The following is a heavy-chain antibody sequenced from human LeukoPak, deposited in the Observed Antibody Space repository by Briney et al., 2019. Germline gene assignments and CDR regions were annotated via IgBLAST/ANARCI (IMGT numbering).Heavy chain of an antibody. CDR3: ARGANFYYYGMDV. V-gene: IGHV4-39*01. J-gene: IGHJ6*02. CDR2: ISHSGST. Sequence: SETLSLTCTVSGGSIRSSSYYWGWIRQPPGKGLEWIGSISHSGSTYYNPSLRSRVTISVDTSKNQFSLRLSSVTAADTAVYYCARGANFYYYGMDVWGQGTTVTVSS. D-gene: IGHD4/OR15-4a*01. CDR1: GGSIRSSSYY.